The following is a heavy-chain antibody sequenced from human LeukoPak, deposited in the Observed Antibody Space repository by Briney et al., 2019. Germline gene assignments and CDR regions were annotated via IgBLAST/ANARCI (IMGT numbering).Heavy chain of an antibody. J-gene: IGHJ6*03. Sequence: GGSPRLSCAASGFTFSDYYMSWIRQAPGKGLEWVSYISSSGSTIYYADSVKGRFTISRDNAKNSLYLQMNSVRAEDTAVYYCARRTVVVVAATQYYYYYMDVWGKGTTVTVSS. CDR3: ARRTVVVVAATQYYYYYMDV. CDR1: GFTFSDYY. D-gene: IGHD2-15*01. V-gene: IGHV3-11*01. CDR2: ISSSGSTI.